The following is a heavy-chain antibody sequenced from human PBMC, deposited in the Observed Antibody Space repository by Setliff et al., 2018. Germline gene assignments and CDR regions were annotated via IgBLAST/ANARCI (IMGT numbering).Heavy chain of an antibody. V-gene: IGHV1-2*04. Sequence: VASVKVSCKASGYTFTGYYMHWVRQAPGQGLEWMGWINPNSGGTNYAQKFQGWVTMTRDTSISTAYMELSRLRSDDTAVYFCARDGGGDSDALDIWGQGTMVTVSS. CDR2: INPNSGGT. CDR3: ARDGGGDSDALDI. CDR1: GYTFTGYY. J-gene: IGHJ3*02. D-gene: IGHD3-16*01.